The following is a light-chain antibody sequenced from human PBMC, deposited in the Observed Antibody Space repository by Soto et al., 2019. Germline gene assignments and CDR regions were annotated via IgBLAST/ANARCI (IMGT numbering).Light chain of an antibody. J-gene: IGLJ3*02. CDR1: SGHSSYA. V-gene: IGLV4-69*01. CDR3: QTWGTGIGV. CDR2: LNSDGSH. Sequence: QLVLTQPPSASASPGASVKFTCTLSSGHSSYAIAWHQQQPEKGPRYLMKLNSDGSHTKGDGIPDRFSGSSSGAERYLTISSLQSEDEANYYCQTWGTGIGVFGGGTKLTVL.